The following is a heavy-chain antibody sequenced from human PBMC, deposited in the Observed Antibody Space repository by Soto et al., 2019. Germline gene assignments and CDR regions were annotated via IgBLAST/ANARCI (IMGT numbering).Heavy chain of an antibody. CDR3: ARDYEFGFDI. D-gene: IGHD3-22*01. CDR1: AFTLSSYW. J-gene: IGHJ3*02. V-gene: IGHV3-7*01. Sequence: EVQLVESGGDLDQPGGSQRLSCEASAFTLSSYWMSWVRQAPGKGLEWVANIKPDGSEKYYVDSVKGRFTISRDNTKNSLYLQMSTLRPEDTAIYYCARDYEFGFDIWGQGTLVTVSS. CDR2: IKPDGSEK.